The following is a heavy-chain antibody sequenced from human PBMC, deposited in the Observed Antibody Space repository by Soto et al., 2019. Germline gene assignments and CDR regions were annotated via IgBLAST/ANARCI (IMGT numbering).Heavy chain of an antibody. D-gene: IGHD1-26*01. Sequence: EVQLLESGGGLVQPGGSLRLSCATTGFTFISNAMTWVRQAPGKGLEWVSAIRHSGAGAFYADSVKGRCTISREGSKNVLHLQMNSLRPEDTAVYYCAKCIVGTGLSSGCCNWFDPWGQGTLVTVSS. CDR2: IRHSGAGA. V-gene: IGHV3-23*01. J-gene: IGHJ5*02. CDR3: AKCIVGTGLSSGCCNWFDP. CDR1: GFTFISNA.